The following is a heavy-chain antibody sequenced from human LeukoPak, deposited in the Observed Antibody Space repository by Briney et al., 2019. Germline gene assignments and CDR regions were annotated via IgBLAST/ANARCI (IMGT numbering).Heavy chain of an antibody. Sequence: ASVKVSCKASGGTFSSYAISWVRQAPGQGLEWMGWISAYNGNTNYAQKLQGRVTMTTDTSTSTAYMELRSLRSDDTAVYYCARAREYYYDSSGPDYWGQGTLVTVSS. V-gene: IGHV1-18*01. CDR1: GGTFSSYA. CDR2: ISAYNGNT. D-gene: IGHD3-22*01. CDR3: ARAREYYYDSSGPDY. J-gene: IGHJ4*02.